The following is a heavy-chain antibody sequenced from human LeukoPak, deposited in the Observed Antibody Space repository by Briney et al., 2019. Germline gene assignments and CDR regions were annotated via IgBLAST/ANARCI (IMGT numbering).Heavy chain of an antibody. J-gene: IGHJ4*02. CDR1: GFTVSSNY. Sequence: GGSLRLSCAASGFTVSSNYMSWVRQAPGKGLEWVSVIYSGGSTYYADSEKGRFTISRDNSKNTLYLQMNSLRAEDTAVYYCARVDYGSGNDYFDYWGQGTLVTVSS. CDR3: ARVDYGSGNDYFDY. CDR2: IYSGGST. V-gene: IGHV3-53*01. D-gene: IGHD3-10*01.